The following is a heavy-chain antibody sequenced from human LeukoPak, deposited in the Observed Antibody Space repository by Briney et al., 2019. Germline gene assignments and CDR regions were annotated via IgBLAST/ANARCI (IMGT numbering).Heavy chain of an antibody. CDR2: FDPEDGET. CDR1: GYTLTELS. J-gene: IGHJ6*03. CDR3: ATQPPGASGIYYFYIDV. V-gene: IGHV1-24*01. D-gene: IGHD1-14*01. Sequence: ASVKVSCKVSGYTLTELSMHWVRQAPGKGLEWMGGFDPEDGETIYAQKFQGRVTMTEDTSTDTAYMGLSSLRSEDTAVYYCATQPPGASGIYYFYIDVWGKGTTVTISS.